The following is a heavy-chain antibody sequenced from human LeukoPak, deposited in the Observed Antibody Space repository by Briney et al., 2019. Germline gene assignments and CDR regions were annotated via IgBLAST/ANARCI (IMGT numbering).Heavy chain of an antibody. Sequence: SETLSLTCAVYGGSFSGYYWSWIRQPPGKGLEWIGEINHSGSTNYNPSLKSRVTISVDTSKNQFSLKLSSVTAADTAVYYCGATGLSLLEWAYKWFEPWGQGNLVHVSS. J-gene: IGHJ5*02. CDR2: INHSGST. CDR3: GATGLSLLEWAYKWFEP. D-gene: IGHD3-3*01. CDR1: GGSFSGYY. V-gene: IGHV4-34*01.